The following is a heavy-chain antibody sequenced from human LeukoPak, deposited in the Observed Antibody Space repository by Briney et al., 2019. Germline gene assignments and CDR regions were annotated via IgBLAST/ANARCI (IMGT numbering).Heavy chain of an antibody. CDR1: GFTFDDYA. Sequence: PGGSLRLSCAASGFTFDDYAMHWVRQSPGKGLEWVSGISWNSKNVGYADSVKGRFIISRDNSKNTLYLQMNSLRAEDTAVYYCAKGGFVKRYFDWLSLTTGAVDYWGQGTLVTVSS. D-gene: IGHD3-9*01. CDR2: ISWNSKNV. V-gene: IGHV3-9*01. J-gene: IGHJ4*02. CDR3: AKGGFVKRYFDWLSLTTGAVDY.